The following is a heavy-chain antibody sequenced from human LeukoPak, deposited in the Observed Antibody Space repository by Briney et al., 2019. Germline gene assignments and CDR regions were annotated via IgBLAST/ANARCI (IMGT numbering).Heavy chain of an antibody. CDR1: GGTFSSYA. V-gene: IGHV1-46*01. J-gene: IGHJ6*02. CDR3: ARDLGQLIYYYYGMDV. CDR2: INPSGGST. Sequence: ASVKVSCKASGGTFSSYAISWVRQAPGQGLEWMGIINPSGGSTTYAQKFQGRVTMTRDTSTSTVYMELSSLKSEDTAMYYCARDLGQLIYYYYGMDVWGQGTTVTVSS. D-gene: IGHD6-6*01.